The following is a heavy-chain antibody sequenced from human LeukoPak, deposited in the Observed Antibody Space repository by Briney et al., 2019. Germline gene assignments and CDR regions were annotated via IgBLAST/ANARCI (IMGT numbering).Heavy chain of an antibody. D-gene: IGHD3-22*01. CDR2: ISGSGGST. V-gene: IGHV3-23*01. Sequence: GGSLRLSCAASGFTFSSYGMSWVRQAPGKGLEWVSAISGSGGSTYYTDSVKGRFTISRDNSKNTLYLQMNSLRAEDTAVYYCARSRETYYYDSSGYSYAFDIWGQGTMVTVSS. J-gene: IGHJ3*02. CDR3: ARSRETYYYDSSGYSYAFDI. CDR1: GFTFSSYG.